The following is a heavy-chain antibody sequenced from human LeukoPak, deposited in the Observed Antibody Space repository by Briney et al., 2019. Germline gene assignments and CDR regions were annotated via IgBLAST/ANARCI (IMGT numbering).Heavy chain of an antibody. CDR3: TKGDYHAY. CDR2: IRSNTYGGTA. V-gene: IGHV3-49*03. Sequence: GRSLRLSRTASGFTFGDYAMSWFRQAPGQGLEWVGFIRSNTYGGTAEYAASVKGRFTISRDDSKSIAYLQMNSLKTEDTAVYYCTKGDYHAYWVQGTLATVSS. CDR1: GFTFGDYA. J-gene: IGHJ4*02.